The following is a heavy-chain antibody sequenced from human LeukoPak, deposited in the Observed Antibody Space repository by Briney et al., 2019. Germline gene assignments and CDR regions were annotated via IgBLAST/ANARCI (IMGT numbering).Heavy chain of an antibody. D-gene: IGHD6-13*01. Sequence: GGSLRLSCAASRFTFSSYAMSWVRQAPGKGLEWVSTVSGRGDSTYYADSVKGRFTISRDNSRNTLYLQMNTLRAEDTAVYYCAKAIAAPVWYFDLWGRGTLVTVSS. CDR1: RFTFSSYA. V-gene: IGHV3-23*01. CDR3: AKAIAAPVWYFDL. J-gene: IGHJ2*01. CDR2: VSGRGDST.